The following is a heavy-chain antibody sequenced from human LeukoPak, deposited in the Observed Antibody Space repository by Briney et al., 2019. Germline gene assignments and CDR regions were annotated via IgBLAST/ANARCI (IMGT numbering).Heavy chain of an antibody. J-gene: IGHJ6*02. Sequence: KPGGSLILSCGASGFIFSDYYMSWIRQAPGKGLEWVSYMSPTTGFTNYADSLKGRFTISRDNAKNSLYLQMNSLRAEDTAVYYCARVGQDYYYGMDVWGQGTTVTVSS. CDR3: ARVGQDYYYGMDV. CDR1: GFIFSDYY. V-gene: IGHV3-11*06. CDR2: MSPTTGFT.